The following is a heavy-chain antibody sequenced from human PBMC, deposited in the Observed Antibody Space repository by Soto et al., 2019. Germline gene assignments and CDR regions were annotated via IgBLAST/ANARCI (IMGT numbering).Heavy chain of an antibody. D-gene: IGHD3-10*01. CDR3: ARARPDSAGSSLGRRLDV. CDR1: GDSVTFGHHY. Sequence: QVQLQESGPGLVKPSGTLSLICIVSGDSVTFGHHYWSWIRQPPGKGLEWIGHIFFTGATNYSPSLKSRVTMSVDSSKSQFFLNLTSVSAADSAIYYCARARPDSAGSSLGRRLDVWGQGTTVTVSS. V-gene: IGHV4-61*01. CDR2: IFFTGAT. J-gene: IGHJ6*02.